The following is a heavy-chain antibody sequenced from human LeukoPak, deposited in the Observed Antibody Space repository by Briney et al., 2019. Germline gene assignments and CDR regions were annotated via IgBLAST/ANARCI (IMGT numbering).Heavy chain of an antibody. J-gene: IGHJ4*02. Sequence: GGSLRLSCAASGFTFSSYWMSWVRQAPGKGLEWVANIKQDGSEKYYVDSVKGRFTISGDNAKNSLYLQMNSLRAEDTAVYYCARAHYDSSGYFEDWGQGTLVTVSS. CDR2: IKQDGSEK. CDR3: ARAHYDSSGYFED. V-gene: IGHV3-7*01. D-gene: IGHD3-22*01. CDR1: GFTFSSYW.